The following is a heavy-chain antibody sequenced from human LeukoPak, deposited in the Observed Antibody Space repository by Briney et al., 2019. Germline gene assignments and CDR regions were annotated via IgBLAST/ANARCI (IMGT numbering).Heavy chain of an antibody. V-gene: IGHV4-61*02. J-gene: IGHJ6*03. Sequence: SQTLSLTCTVSGGSISSGSYYLSWIRQPAGKGLEWIGRIYTSGSTNYNPSLKSRVTISVDTSKNQFSLKLSSVTAADTAVYYCARGDRSDSPYYYYYMDVWGKGTTVTVSS. CDR2: IYTSGST. CDR3: ARGDRSDSPYYYYYMDV. CDR1: GGSISSGSYY. D-gene: IGHD3-22*01.